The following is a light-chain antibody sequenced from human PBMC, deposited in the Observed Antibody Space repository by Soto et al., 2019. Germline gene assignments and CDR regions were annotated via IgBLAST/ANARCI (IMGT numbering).Light chain of an antibody. CDR1: QSISSW. CDR2: DAS. CDR3: QQSYSAQYT. Sequence: DIQMTQSPSTLSASVGDRVIITCRASQSISSWLAWYQQKPGKVPNLLIYDASNLESGVPLRFSGSGSGTEFTLTISSLQPEDFATYFCQQSYSAQYTFGQWTKVDIK. J-gene: IGKJ2*01. V-gene: IGKV1-5*01.